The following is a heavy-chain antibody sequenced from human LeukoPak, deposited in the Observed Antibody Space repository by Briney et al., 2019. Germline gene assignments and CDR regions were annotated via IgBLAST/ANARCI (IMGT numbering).Heavy chain of an antibody. CDR3: ARLSGHYFDY. Sequence: KSSETLSLTCTVSGGSISSYYWSWIRQPPGKGLEWIGYIYYSGSTNYNPSLKSRVTISVDTSKSQFSLKLTSVTAADTAVYFCARLSGHYFDYWGQGTLVTVSS. J-gene: IGHJ4*02. D-gene: IGHD3-10*01. CDR2: IYYSGST. V-gene: IGHV4-59*08. CDR1: GGSISSYY.